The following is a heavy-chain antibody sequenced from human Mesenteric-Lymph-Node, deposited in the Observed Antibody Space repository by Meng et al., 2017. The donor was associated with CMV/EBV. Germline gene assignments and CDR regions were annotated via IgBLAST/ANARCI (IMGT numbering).Heavy chain of an antibody. CDR3: ARGMYDFWSGYYSRPPNYAMDV. V-gene: IGHV3-66*02. CDR1: GFTVSSNY. J-gene: IGHJ6*02. CDR2: IHIGGST. D-gene: IGHD3-3*01. Sequence: GESLKISCAASGFTVSSNYMSWVRQASGKGLEWVSVIHIGGSTYYADSVKGRFTIPRDNSKNTLYLQMNTLRAEDTAVYYCARGMYDFWSGYYSRPPNYAMDVWGQGTTVTVSS.